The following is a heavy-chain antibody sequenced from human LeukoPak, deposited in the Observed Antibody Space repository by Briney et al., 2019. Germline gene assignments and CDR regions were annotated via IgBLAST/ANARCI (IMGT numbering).Heavy chain of an antibody. CDR3: ASQSRIITIFGVVMTAHAFDI. V-gene: IGHV1-2*02. J-gene: IGHJ3*02. CDR1: GYTFTGYY. D-gene: IGHD3-3*01. CDR2: INPNSGGT. Sequence: ASXXVSCKASGYTFTGYYMHWVRQAPGQGLERMGWINPNSGGTNYAQKFQGRGTITRDTSISTAYMEQSRLRSDDTAVYYCASQSRIITIFGVVMTAHAFDIWGQGTMVTVSS.